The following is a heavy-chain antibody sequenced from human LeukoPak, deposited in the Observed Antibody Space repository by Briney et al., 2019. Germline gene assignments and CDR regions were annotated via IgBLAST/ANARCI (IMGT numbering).Heavy chain of an antibody. CDR1: GFTFSSYS. CDR2: ISSSSSYI. D-gene: IGHD5-18*01. J-gene: IGHJ4*02. CDR3: ARGTVAVGYNHENGDY. V-gene: IGHV3-21*01. Sequence: PGGSLRLSCAASGFTFSSYSMNWVRQAPGKGLEWVSSISSSSSYIYYADSVEGRFTISRDNAKNSLYLQMNSLRAEDTAVYYCARGTVAVGYNHENGDYWGQGTLVTVSS.